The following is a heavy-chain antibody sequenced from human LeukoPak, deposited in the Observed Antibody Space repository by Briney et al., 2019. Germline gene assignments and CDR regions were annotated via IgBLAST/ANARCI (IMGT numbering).Heavy chain of an antibody. J-gene: IGHJ4*02. CDR1: GGSISSYY. Sequence: PSETLSLTCTVSGGSISSYYWSWIRQPPGKGLEWIGYIYYSGSTNYNPSLKSRATISVDTSKNQFSLKLSSVTAADTAVYYCARVVAGFDYWGQGTLVTVSS. CDR3: ARVVAGFDY. D-gene: IGHD2-21*01. CDR2: IYYSGST. V-gene: IGHV4-59*01.